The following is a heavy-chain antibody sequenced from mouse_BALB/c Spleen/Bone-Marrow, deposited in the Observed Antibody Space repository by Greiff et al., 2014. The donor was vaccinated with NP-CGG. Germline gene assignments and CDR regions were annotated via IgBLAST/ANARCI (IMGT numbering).Heavy chain of an antibody. D-gene: IGHD1-1*01. Sequence: QVQLQQSGAELMKPGASVKISCKATGYTFSTYWIEWVKQRPGHGLEWIGGILPGSGSTSYNEKFKGKATFTADTSSNTVYMQLSSLTSEDSAVYYCARWYYGSSSFAYWGQGTLVTVSA. CDR2: ILPGSGST. J-gene: IGHJ3*01. V-gene: IGHV1-9*01. CDR1: GYTFSTYW. CDR3: ARWYYGSSSFAY.